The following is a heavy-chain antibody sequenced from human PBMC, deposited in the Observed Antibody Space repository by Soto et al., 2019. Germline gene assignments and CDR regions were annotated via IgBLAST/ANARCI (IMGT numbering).Heavy chain of an antibody. D-gene: IGHD3-22*01. CDR2: IDYSGST. J-gene: IGHJ1*01. CDR3: AREDYYDSSD. Sequence: QVQLQESGPGLVKPSETLSLTCTVSGGSVSSGSYYWSWIRQPPGKGLEWIGYIDYSGSTNYNPSLESRVTISVDTSKNQFSLKLSSVTAADTAVDYCAREDYYDSSDWGQGTLVTVSS. CDR1: GGSVSSGSYY. V-gene: IGHV4-61*01.